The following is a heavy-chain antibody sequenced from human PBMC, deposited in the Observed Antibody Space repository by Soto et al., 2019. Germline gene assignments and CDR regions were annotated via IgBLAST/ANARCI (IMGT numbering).Heavy chain of an antibody. Sequence: SVKVSCKASGGTFSSYAISWVRQAPGQGLEWMGGIIPIFGTANYAQKFQGRVTITADESTSTAYMELSSLRSEDTAVYYCARDNRGRPTPDPWGQGTLVTVSS. CDR2: IIPIFGTA. J-gene: IGHJ5*02. CDR1: GGTFSSYA. V-gene: IGHV1-69*13. D-gene: IGHD1-26*01. CDR3: ARDNRGRPTPDP.